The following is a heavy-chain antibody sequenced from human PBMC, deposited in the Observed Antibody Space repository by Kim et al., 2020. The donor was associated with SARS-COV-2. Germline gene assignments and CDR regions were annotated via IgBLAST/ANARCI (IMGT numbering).Heavy chain of an antibody. CDR2: IWYDGSNK. V-gene: IGHV3-33*01. Sequence: GGSLRLSCAASGFTFSSYGMHWVRQAPGKGLEWVAVIWYDGSNKYYADSVKGRFTIPRDNSKNTLYLQMNSLRAEDTAVYYCARDPGQYYDILTGYYPPYYYYGMDVWGQGTTVTVSS. J-gene: IGHJ6*02. CDR1: GFTFSSYG. D-gene: IGHD3-9*01. CDR3: ARDPGQYYDILTGYYPPYYYYGMDV.